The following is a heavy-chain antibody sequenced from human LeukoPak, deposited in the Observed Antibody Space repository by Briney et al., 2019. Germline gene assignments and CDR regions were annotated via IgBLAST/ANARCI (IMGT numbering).Heavy chain of an antibody. J-gene: IGHJ3*02. CDR2: IYYSGST. CDR3: ARGRSIVVVTAMGAFDI. Sequence: SETLSLTCTVSGGSITSSNYYWSWIRQPPGKGLEWIGYIYYSGSTNYNPSLKSRVTISVDTSKNQFSLKLSSVTAADTAVYYCARGRSIVVVTAMGAFDIWGQGTMVTVSS. D-gene: IGHD2-21*02. CDR1: GGSITSSNYY. V-gene: IGHV4-61*01.